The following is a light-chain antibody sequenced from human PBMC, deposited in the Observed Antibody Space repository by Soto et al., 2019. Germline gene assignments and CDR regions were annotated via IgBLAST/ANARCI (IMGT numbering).Light chain of an antibody. V-gene: IGLV2-14*01. Sequence: QSALTQPASVSESPGQSITISCTGTSSDVGGYDYVSWYQQHPGKAPKLMIYEVNNRPSGVSNRFSGSKSGNTASLTISGLQAEDEADYYCSSYTSTSSLEVFGGGTKLTVL. CDR1: SSDVGGYDY. CDR2: EVN. J-gene: IGLJ2*01. CDR3: SSYTSTSSLEV.